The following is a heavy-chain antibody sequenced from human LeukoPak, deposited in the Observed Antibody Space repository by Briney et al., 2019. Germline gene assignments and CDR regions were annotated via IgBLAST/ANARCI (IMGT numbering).Heavy chain of an antibody. CDR2: IWYDGSNK. D-gene: IGHD1-26*01. CDR3: ARAVGATVGARKY. CDR1: GFTFSSYG. J-gene: IGHJ4*02. V-gene: IGHV3-33*01. Sequence: QPGGSLRLSCAASGFTFSSYGMHWVRQAPGKGLEWVAVIWYDGSNKYYADSVKGRFTISRDNTKNSLYLQMSSLTAEDTAVYYCARAVGATVGARKYWGQGTLVTVSS.